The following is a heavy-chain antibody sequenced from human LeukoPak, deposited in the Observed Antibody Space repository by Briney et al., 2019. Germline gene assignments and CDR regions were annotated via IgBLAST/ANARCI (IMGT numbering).Heavy chain of an antibody. CDR2: IKSKTDGGTT. D-gene: IGHD3-3*01. V-gene: IGHV3-15*01. CDR3: TTALYDFWSGSYSNDAFDI. Sequence: GGSLRLSCAASGFTFSNAWMSWVRQAPGKGLEWVGRIKSKTDGGTTDYAAPVKGRFTISRDDSKNTLYLQMNSLKTEDTAVYYCTTALYDFWSGSYSNDAFDIWGQGTMVTVSS. J-gene: IGHJ3*02. CDR1: GFTFSNAW.